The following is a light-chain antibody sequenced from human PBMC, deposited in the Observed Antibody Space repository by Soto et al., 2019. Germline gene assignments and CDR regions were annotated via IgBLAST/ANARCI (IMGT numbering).Light chain of an antibody. V-gene: IGLV1-44*01. CDR2: SNN. Sequence: QSVLTQPPSASGTPGQRVTISCSGSSSNIGSNTVNWYQQLPGTAPKLLIYSNNQWPSGVPDRFSGSKSGTSASLAISGLQSEDEADYYSAAWDDSLNGPVFGGGTKLTVL. CDR1: SSNIGSNT. CDR3: AAWDDSLNGPV. J-gene: IGLJ3*02.